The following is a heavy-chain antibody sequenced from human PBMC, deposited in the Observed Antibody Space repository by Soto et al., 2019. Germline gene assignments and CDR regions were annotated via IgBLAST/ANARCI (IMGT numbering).Heavy chain of an antibody. D-gene: IGHD3-16*01. Sequence: QVALVQSGPEVTKPGAEVKVSCKASGYSFTNYAIGWVRQAPGQGLEWVGWISPFHGDTNYAQNFQGRITVTTDSSTSTAYMDLGRLRSDDTAVYYCARSDHVDRYFDYWGQGTRITVSS. J-gene: IGHJ4*02. CDR2: ISPFHGDT. CDR1: GYSFTNYA. CDR3: ARSDHVDRYFDY. V-gene: IGHV1-18*01.